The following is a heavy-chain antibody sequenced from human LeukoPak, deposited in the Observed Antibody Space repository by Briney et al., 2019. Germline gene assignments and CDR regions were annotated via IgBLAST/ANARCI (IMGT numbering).Heavy chain of an antibody. CDR3: ARVAAGYSVNYFDY. Sequence: GGSLRLSCAASGFTFSTYAMSWVRQAPGKGLEWVSAISSSGGSTYYADSVKGRFTISRDNSKNTLYLQMNSLRDEDTAVYYCARVAAGYSVNYFDYWGQGTLVTVSS. J-gene: IGHJ4*02. V-gene: IGHV3-23*01. CDR2: ISSSGGST. CDR1: GFTFSTYA. D-gene: IGHD4-23*01.